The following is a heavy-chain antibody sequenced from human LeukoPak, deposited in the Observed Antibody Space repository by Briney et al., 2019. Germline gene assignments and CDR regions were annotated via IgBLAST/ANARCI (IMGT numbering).Heavy chain of an antibody. Sequence: PGGSLRLSCAASGFTFSSYSMNWVRQAPGKGLEWVSSISSSSSYIYYADSVKGRFTISRDNAKNPLYLQMNSLRAEDTAVYYCATPAHYGGNSIPVDYRGQGTLVTVSS. J-gene: IGHJ4*02. CDR3: ATPAHYGGNSIPVDY. CDR1: GFTFSSYS. CDR2: ISSSSSYI. V-gene: IGHV3-21*01. D-gene: IGHD4-23*01.